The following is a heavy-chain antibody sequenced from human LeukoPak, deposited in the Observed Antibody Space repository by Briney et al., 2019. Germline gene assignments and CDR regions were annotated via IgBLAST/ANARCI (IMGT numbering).Heavy chain of an antibody. CDR3: ARAPDSSSPFDY. CDR1: GGSISSHY. J-gene: IGHJ4*02. Sequence: PSETLSLTCTVSGGSISSHYWSWIRQPPGKGLEWIGYIYYSGSTNYNPSLKSRVTISVDTSKNQFSLKLSSVTAADTAVYYCARAPDSSSPFDYWGQGTLVTVSS. D-gene: IGHD6-6*01. CDR2: IYYSGST. V-gene: IGHV4-59*11.